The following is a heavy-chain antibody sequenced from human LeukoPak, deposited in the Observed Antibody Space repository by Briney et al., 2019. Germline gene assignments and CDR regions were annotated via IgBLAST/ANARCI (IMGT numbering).Heavy chain of an antibody. D-gene: IGHD1-26*01. CDR3: ARGPCIVGATTYTPARGAFDI. CDR2: IIHSGSN. Sequence: SETLSLTCAVYGGSLSGYYSSWIRQPPEKGLEWIGEIIHSGSNNFNPSLKSRVTISVDTSKNQFSLKLSSVTAADTAVYYCARGPCIVGATTYTPARGAFDIWGQGTMVTVSS. CDR1: GGSLSGYY. V-gene: IGHV4-34*01. J-gene: IGHJ3*02.